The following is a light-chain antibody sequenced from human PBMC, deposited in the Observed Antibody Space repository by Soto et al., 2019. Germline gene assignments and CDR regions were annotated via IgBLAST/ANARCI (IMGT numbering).Light chain of an antibody. CDR3: QQYGSSRGWT. V-gene: IGKV3-20*01. Sequence: EIVLTQSPGTLSLSPGERATHSCRASQSVSSSYLAWYQQKPGQAPRLLIYGASSRATGIPDRFSGSGSGTDFTLTISRLEPEDFAVYYCQQYGSSRGWTFGQGTKVDIK. CDR1: QSVSSSY. J-gene: IGKJ1*01. CDR2: GAS.